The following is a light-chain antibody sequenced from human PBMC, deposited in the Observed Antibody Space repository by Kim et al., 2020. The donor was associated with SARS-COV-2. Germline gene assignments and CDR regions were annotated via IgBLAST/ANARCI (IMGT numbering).Light chain of an antibody. CDR2: ETS. CDR1: TGAVTSGHY. J-gene: IGLJ1*01. V-gene: IGLV7-46*01. CDR3: LLSYSGARV. Sequence: PRGTVTLTCGSSTGAVTSGHYPYWFQQKPRQAPRTLIYETSNKYSWTPARFSGSLLGGKAALTLSGAQPEDEAEYYCLLSYSGARVFGTGTKVTVL.